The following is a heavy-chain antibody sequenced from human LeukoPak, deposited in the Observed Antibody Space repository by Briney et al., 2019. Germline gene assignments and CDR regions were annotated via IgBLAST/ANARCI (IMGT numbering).Heavy chain of an antibody. J-gene: IGHJ4*02. D-gene: IGHD5-24*01. CDR2: IIPIFGTA. Sequence: SVKVSCKASGGTFSSYAISLVRQAPGQGLEWMGWIIPIFGTANYAQKFQGRVTITADESTSTAYMELSSLRSEDTAVYYCAREFRDGYIYYFDYWGQGTLVTVSS. CDR1: GGTFSSYA. CDR3: AREFRDGYIYYFDY. V-gene: IGHV1-69*13.